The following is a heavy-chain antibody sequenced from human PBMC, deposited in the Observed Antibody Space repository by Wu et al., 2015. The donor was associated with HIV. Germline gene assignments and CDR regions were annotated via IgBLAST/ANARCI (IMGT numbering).Heavy chain of an antibody. J-gene: IGHJ4*02. Sequence: QVQLVQSGAEVKKPGASVKVSCKASGYTFTGYYMHWVRQAPRQGLEWMGWVNPNSGGTNYAQKFQGRVTMTRDTSISTAYMELSRLRSDDTAVYYCARGRVDYDSSGYRAHRGHHFDYWGQGTLVTVSS. CDR1: GYTFTGYY. V-gene: IGHV1-2*02. D-gene: IGHD3-22*01. CDR2: VNPNSGGT. CDR3: ARGRVDYDSSGYRAHRGHHFDY.